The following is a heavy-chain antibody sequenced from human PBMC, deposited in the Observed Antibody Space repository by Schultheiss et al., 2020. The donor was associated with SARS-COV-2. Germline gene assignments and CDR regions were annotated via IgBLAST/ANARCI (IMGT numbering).Heavy chain of an antibody. Sequence: GGSLRLSCAASGFTVSSYDMHWVRQATGKGLEWVSAIGTAGDTYYPGSVKGRFTISRENAKNSLYLQMNSLRAGDTAVYYCARDIDKYYFDYWGQGTLVTVSS. CDR3: ARDIDKYYFDY. J-gene: IGHJ4*02. CDR1: GFTVSSYD. CDR2: IGTAGDT. D-gene: IGHD3-16*02. V-gene: IGHV3-13*01.